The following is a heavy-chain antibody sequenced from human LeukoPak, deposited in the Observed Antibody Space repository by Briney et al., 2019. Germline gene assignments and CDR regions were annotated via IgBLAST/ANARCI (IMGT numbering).Heavy chain of an antibody. D-gene: IGHD2-8*02. CDR3: ATYRQVLLPFES. V-gene: IGHV3-7*03. J-gene: IGHJ4*02. Sequence: PGGSLRLSCAASGFTFSGYWMSWVRQAPGKGLEWVANIKPDGSDKAYVDSVKGRFTISRDNTKNSLYLQMSSLRAEDTAIYYCATYRQVLLPFESWGQGTLVTVSS. CDR1: GFTFSGYW. CDR2: IKPDGSDK.